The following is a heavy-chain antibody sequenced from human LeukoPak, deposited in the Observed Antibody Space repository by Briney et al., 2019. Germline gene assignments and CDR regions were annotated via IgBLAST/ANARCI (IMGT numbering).Heavy chain of an antibody. CDR1: GFTFSGFS. J-gene: IGHJ4*02. V-gene: IGHV3-7*01. Sequence: GGSLRLSCAASGFTFSGFSMSWVRQSPTKGLEWVANIKQDGSERYYVDSVKGRFTISRDNAKNSLSSQMNNLRVEDTAVYYCARAGSHWHYVYWGQGTVVTVSS. CDR2: IKQDGSER. D-gene: IGHD3-10*01. CDR3: ARAGSHWHYVY.